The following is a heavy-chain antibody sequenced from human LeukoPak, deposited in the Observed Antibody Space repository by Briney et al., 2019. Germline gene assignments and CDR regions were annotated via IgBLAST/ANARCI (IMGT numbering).Heavy chain of an antibody. J-gene: IGHJ4*02. V-gene: IGHV3-74*01. CDR2: INSDGSIT. D-gene: IGHD2-21*01. Sequence: QPGRSLRLSCAASGFTFSSYGMHWVRQAPGKGLVWVSRINSDGSITNYADSVKGRFTISRDNAKNTLYLQMNSLRAEDTAVYYCAGGGIAFGYWGQGTLVTVSS. CDR1: GFTFSSYG. CDR3: AGGGIAFGY.